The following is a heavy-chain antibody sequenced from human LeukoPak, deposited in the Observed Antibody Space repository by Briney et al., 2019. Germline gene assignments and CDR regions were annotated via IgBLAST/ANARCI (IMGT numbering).Heavy chain of an antibody. CDR3: ARGTLTSTYYSYYGMDV. CDR1: GGPISSYY. J-gene: IGHJ6*02. Sequence: PSETLSLTCSVSGGPISSYYWSWIRQPPGKGLEWIGYIYKSGGTNYNPSLKSRVTISVDTSKNQFSLELKSVTAADTAVYYCARGTLTSTYYSYYGMDVWGQGTTVTVSS. D-gene: IGHD4-11*01. CDR2: IYKSGGT. V-gene: IGHV4-59*01.